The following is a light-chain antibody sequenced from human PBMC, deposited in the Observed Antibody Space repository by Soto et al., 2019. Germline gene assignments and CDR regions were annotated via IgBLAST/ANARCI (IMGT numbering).Light chain of an antibody. CDR3: CSYVGATTYV. J-gene: IGLJ1*01. Sequence: QSVLPQPASVSGSPGQSITISCTGTSNTIGGYNVVSWYQQHPGTAPKVIIYEGIKRPSGVSNRFSGSISGSTASLTISGLQAEDEADYYCCSYVGATTYVFGTGTKVTVL. CDR1: SNTIGGYNV. CDR2: EGI. V-gene: IGLV2-23*01.